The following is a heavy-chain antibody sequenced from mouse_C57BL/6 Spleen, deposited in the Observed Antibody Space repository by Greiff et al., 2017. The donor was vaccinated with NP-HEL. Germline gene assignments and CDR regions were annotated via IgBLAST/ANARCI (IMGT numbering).Heavy chain of an antibody. D-gene: IGHD2-10*01. J-gene: IGHJ4*01. CDR3: ARAYYGNYDYAMDY. CDR1: GYAFTNYL. Sequence: VQLQESGAELVRPGPSVKVSCKASGYAFTNYLIEWVKQRPGQGLEWIGVINPGSGGTNYNEKFKGKATLTADKSSSTAYMQLSSLTSEDSAVYFCARAYYGNYDYAMDYWGQGTSVTVSS. CDR2: INPGSGGT. V-gene: IGHV1-54*01.